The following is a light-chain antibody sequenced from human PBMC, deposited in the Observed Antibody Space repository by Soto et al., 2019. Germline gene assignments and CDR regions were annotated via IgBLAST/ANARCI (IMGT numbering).Light chain of an antibody. V-gene: IGKV1-39*01. CDR1: QGISTY. Sequence: DIQMTQSPSSLSESAGDRVTITCRASQGISTYLNWYQQTTGKAPKLLIYSATSLETGVSSRFSAFASATYFTLTINNVQPEDAATYFCQQSHSTPLNFGGGTKLQIK. CDR2: SAT. CDR3: QQSHSTPLN. J-gene: IGKJ4*01.